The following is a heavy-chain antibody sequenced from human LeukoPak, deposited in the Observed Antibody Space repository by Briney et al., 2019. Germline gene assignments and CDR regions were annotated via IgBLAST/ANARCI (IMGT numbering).Heavy chain of an antibody. D-gene: IGHD6-19*01. CDR3: AKDHHSSGWYYFDY. CDR1: GFTFSSYG. Sequence: GGSLILSCVASGFTFSSYGMHWVRQAPGKGLEWVAVISYDGSDNYYADSLKGRFTISRDNSMNTLYLQMNSLRAEDTAVYYCAKDHHSSGWYYFDYWGQGTLVTVSS. V-gene: IGHV3-30*18. CDR2: ISYDGSDN. J-gene: IGHJ4*02.